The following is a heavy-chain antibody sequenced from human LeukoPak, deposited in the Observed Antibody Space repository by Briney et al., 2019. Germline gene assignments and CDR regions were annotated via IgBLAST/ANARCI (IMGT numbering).Heavy chain of an antibody. CDR1: GFTFGDYA. J-gene: IGHJ4*02. D-gene: IGHD4-23*01. CDR2: IRSKLYGGTT. Sequence: PGGSLRLSCTASGFTFGDYAMSWVRQAPGKGLEWVGFIRSKLYGGTTEYTASVKGRFTISRDDSKGIAYLQMNSPKTEDTGVYYCARDDLYGGNPLDYWGQGTLVTVSS. V-gene: IGHV3-49*04. CDR3: ARDDLYGGNPLDY.